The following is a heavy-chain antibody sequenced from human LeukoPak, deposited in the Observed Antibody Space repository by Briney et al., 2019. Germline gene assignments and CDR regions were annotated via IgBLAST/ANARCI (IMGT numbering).Heavy chain of an antibody. J-gene: IGHJ6*02. CDR2: INHSGST. CDR3: ARAPGIAVAVRYYYYGMDV. CDR1: GGSFSGYY. Sequence: SETLSLTCAVYGGSFSGYYWSWIRQPPGKGLEWIGEINHSGSTNYNPSLKSRVTISVGTSKNQFSLKLSSVTAADTAVYYCARAPGIAVAVRYYYYGMDVWGQGTTVTVSS. V-gene: IGHV4-34*01. D-gene: IGHD6-19*01.